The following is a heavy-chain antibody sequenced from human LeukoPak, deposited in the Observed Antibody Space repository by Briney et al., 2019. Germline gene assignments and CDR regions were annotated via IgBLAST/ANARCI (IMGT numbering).Heavy chain of an antibody. CDR2: IYTSGST. CDR1: GGSISGGSYY. Sequence: SETLSLTCTVSGGSISGGSYYWSWIRQPAGKGLEWIGRIYTSGSTNYNPSLKSRVTISVDTSKNQFSLELSSVTAADTAVYYCTRGSIAYYYMDVWGKGTTVTISS. J-gene: IGHJ6*03. CDR3: TRGSIAYYYMDV. V-gene: IGHV4-61*02. D-gene: IGHD3-22*01.